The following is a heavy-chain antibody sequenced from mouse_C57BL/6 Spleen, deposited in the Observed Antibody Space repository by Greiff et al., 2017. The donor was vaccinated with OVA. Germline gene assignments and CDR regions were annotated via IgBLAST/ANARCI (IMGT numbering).Heavy chain of an antibody. CDR3: ARPLTAGTEFAY. CDR1: GYTFTDYN. V-gene: IGHV1-18*01. J-gene: IGHJ3*01. D-gene: IGHD4-1*01. Sequence: EVQLKESGPELVKPGASVKIPCKASGYTFTDYNMDWVKQSHGKSLEWIGDINPNNGGTIYNQKFKGKATLTVDKSSSTAYMELRSLTSEDTAVYYCARPLTAGTEFAYWGQGTLVTVSA. CDR2: INPNNGGT.